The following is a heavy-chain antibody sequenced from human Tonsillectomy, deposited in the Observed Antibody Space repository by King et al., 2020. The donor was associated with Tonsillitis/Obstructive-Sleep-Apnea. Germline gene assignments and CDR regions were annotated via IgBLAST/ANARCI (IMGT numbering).Heavy chain of an antibody. J-gene: IGHJ4*02. CDR3: ARDGGRDGDYGRYYFDY. D-gene: IGHD4-17*01. Sequence: QLVQSGAEVRKPGASVKVSCKASGYSFTFYGISWVRQAPGQGLEWMGWISAFNCKTNYATKLPGRVTMTTDTSTRTAYMELRSLRSDDTALYYCARDGGRDGDYGRYYFDYWGQGTLVTVSS. CDR1: GYSFTFYG. CDR2: ISAFNCKT. V-gene: IGHV1-18*01.